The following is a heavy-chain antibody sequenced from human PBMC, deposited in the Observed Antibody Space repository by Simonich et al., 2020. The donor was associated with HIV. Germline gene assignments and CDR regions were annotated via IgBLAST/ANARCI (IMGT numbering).Heavy chain of an antibody. CDR1: GFTFSSYR. Sequence: EVQLVESGGGLVKPGGSLRLSCAASGFTFSSYRMNWVRQAPGKGLGWVSPISRSSSYIYYADSVKGRFTISRDNAKNSLYLQMNSLRAEDTAVYYCARDGRKGSSTSCSDYWGQGTLVTVSS. V-gene: IGHV3-21*01. CDR2: ISRSSSYI. J-gene: IGHJ4*02. D-gene: IGHD2-2*01. CDR3: ARDGRKGSSTSCSDY.